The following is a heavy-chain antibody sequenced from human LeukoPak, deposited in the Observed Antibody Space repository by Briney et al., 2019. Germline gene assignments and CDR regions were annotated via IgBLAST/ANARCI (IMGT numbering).Heavy chain of an antibody. J-gene: IGHJ4*02. V-gene: IGHV3-30*18. Sequence: QPGRSLRLSCAASGFTFSSYGMHWVRQAPGKGLEWVAVISYDGSNKYYADSVKGRFTISRDNSKNTLYLQMNSLRAEDTAVYYCAKDRALSGWVVRGYEMDYWGQGTLVTVSS. D-gene: IGHD3-10*01. CDR1: GFTFSSYG. CDR3: AKDRALSGWVVRGYEMDY. CDR2: ISYDGSNK.